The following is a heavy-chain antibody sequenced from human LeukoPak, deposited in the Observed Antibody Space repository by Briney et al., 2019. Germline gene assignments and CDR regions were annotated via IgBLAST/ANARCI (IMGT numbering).Heavy chain of an antibody. CDR3: ARGSSGWYMFSYYYYMDV. Sequence: QTGGSLRLSCAASGFTFSSYEMNWVRQAPGKGLEWVSYISSSGSYIYNADSVKGRFTISRDNAKNSLYLQMNSLRAEDTAVYYCARGSSGWYMFSYYYYMDVWGKGTTVTISS. CDR2: ISSSGSYI. D-gene: IGHD6-19*01. J-gene: IGHJ6*03. CDR1: GFTFSSYE. V-gene: IGHV3-48*03.